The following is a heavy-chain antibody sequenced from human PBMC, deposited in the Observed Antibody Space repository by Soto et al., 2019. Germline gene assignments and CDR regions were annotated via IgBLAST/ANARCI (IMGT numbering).Heavy chain of an antibody. D-gene: IGHD3-22*01. CDR2: IIPIFGTA. CDR1: GGTFSSYA. J-gene: IGHJ6*02. V-gene: IGHV1-69*01. Sequence: QVQLVQSGAEVKKPGSSVKVSCKASGGTFSSYAISWVRQAPGQGLEWMGGIIPIFGTANYAQKFQGRVTITADESTSTAYMELSSLRSEDTAVYYCARGVITMIVVVITTHYYYGMDVWGQGTTVTVSS. CDR3: ARGVITMIVVVITTHYYYGMDV.